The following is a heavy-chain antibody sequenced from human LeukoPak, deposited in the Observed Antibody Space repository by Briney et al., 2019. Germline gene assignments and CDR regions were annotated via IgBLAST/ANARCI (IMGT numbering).Heavy chain of an antibody. CDR1: GFNFRSHA. CDR3: ARIGLGAFDY. J-gene: IGHJ4*02. V-gene: IGHV3-30-3*01. Sequence: GGSLRLSCAASGFNFRSHAMHWVRQAPGKGLEWVAHITYDGGNQNYVDSVKGRSTISRDNAKNSLFLQMDSLRAEDTAVYYCARIGLGAFDYWGQGTLVTVSS. D-gene: IGHD3-16*01. CDR2: ITYDGGNQ.